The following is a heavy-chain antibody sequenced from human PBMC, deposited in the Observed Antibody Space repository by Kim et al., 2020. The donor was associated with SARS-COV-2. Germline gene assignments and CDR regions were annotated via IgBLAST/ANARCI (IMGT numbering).Heavy chain of an antibody. V-gene: IGHV4-59*01. CDR2: IYYSGST. Sequence: SETLSLTCTVSGGSISSYYWSWIRQPPGKGLEWIGYIYYSGSTNYNPSLKSRVTISVDTSKNQFSLKLSSVTAADTAVYYCATLGGTSLGSYYLDYWGQGTLVTVSS. J-gene: IGHJ4*02. CDR3: ATLGGTSLGSYYLDY. CDR1: GGSISSYY. D-gene: IGHD3-10*01.